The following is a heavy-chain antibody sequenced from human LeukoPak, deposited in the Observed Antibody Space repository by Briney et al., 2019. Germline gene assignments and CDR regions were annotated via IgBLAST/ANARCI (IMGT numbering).Heavy chain of an antibody. J-gene: IGHJ4*02. D-gene: IGHD1-26*01. V-gene: IGHV5-51*01. CDR3: ARRRDLYSGSYYPFDY. Sequence: GESRKISCKGSGYSFTNYWVGWVRQMPGKGLKWMGIIYPGDSDARYRLSFQGQVTISADKSISTAYLQWSSLKASDTAMYYCARRRDLYSGSYYPFDYWGQGTLVTVSS. CDR1: GYSFTNYW. CDR2: IYPGDSDA.